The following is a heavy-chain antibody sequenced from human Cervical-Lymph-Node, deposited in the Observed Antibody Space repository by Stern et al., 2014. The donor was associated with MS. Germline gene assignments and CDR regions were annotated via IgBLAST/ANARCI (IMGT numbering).Heavy chain of an antibody. J-gene: IGHJ4*02. D-gene: IGHD3-22*01. V-gene: IGHV3-33*01. Sequence: LQLVESVGGVVKPGRSLRLSCAASGFTFSSYGMHWVRQAPGKGLEWVAVIWYDGSNKYYADSVKGRFTISRDNSKNTLYLQMNSLRAEDTAVYYCARDGHDSSGYYFTLDYWGQGTLVTVSS. CDR3: ARDGHDSSGYYFTLDY. CDR2: IWYDGSNK. CDR1: GFTFSSYG.